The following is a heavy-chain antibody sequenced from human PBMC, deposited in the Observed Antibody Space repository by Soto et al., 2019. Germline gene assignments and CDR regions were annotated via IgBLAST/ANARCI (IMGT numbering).Heavy chain of an antibody. V-gene: IGHV1-69*06. Sequence: AASVKVSCKASGGTFSSYAISWVRQAPGQGREWMGGIIPIFGTANYAQEFQGRVTITADKSTSTVYMELSSLRSEDTAVYYCARDKLDSSSWYTTNNWFDPWGQGXLVTVYS. CDR3: ARDKLDSSSWYTTNNWFDP. D-gene: IGHD6-13*01. J-gene: IGHJ5*02. CDR1: GGTFSSYA. CDR2: IIPIFGTA.